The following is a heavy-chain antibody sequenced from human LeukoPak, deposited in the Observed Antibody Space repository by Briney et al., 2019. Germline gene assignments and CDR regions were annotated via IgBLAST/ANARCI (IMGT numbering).Heavy chain of an antibody. CDR2: INPNSGDT. J-gene: IGHJ4*02. V-gene: IGHV1-2*02. CDR3: ARERMSRSYDY. CDR1: GYTFTGYH. D-gene: IGHD2-2*01. Sequence: GASVKVSCKASGYTFTGYHIHWVRQAPGQGLEWMGWINPNSGDTNYAQKFQGRVTMTRDTSISTAYMELSRLRSDDTAVYYCARERMSRSYDYWGQGTLVTVSS.